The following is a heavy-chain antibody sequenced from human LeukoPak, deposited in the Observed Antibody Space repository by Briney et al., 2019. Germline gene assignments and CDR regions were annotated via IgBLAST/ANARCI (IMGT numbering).Heavy chain of an antibody. J-gene: IGHJ5*02. D-gene: IGHD3-10*01. CDR1: GVSISSGDYY. V-gene: IGHV4-30-4*01. CDR2: IYYSGST. CDR3: ARDITMVRGVGWFDP. Sequence: PSQTLSLTCTVSGVSISSGDYYWRWIRQPPGKGLEWIGYIYYSGSTYYNPSLKSRFTISVDTSKNQFSLKLSSVTAADTAVYYCARDITMVRGVGWFDPWGQGTLVTVSS.